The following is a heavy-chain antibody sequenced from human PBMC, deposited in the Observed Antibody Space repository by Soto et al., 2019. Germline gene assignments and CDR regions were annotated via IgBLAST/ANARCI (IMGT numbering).Heavy chain of an antibody. CDR3: AKDLGSVTGTTPNGFDP. CDR2: ISGSGGST. J-gene: IGHJ5*02. Sequence: GGSLRLSCAASGFTFSSYAMSWVRQAPGKGLEWVSAISGSGGSTYYADSVKGRFTISRDNSKNTLYLQMNSLRAEDTAVYYCAKDLGSVTGTTPNGFDPWGQGTLVTVSS. D-gene: IGHD1-7*01. V-gene: IGHV3-23*01. CDR1: GFTFSSYA.